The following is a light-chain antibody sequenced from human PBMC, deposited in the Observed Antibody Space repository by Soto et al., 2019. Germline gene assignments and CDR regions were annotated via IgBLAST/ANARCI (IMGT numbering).Light chain of an antibody. Sequence: DIPMTQSPSTLSASVEDRVTITCRASQSINNWLAWYQQKPGKAPKLLIYDVSTLESGVPSRFSGSNSGTEFTLTISSLQPDDFATYYCQQYSGYPWTFGQGSKVEVK. J-gene: IGKJ1*01. CDR1: QSINNW. CDR3: QQYSGYPWT. CDR2: DVS. V-gene: IGKV1-5*01.